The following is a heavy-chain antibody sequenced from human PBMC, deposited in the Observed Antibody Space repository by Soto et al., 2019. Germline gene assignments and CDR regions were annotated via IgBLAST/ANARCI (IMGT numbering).Heavy chain of an antibody. CDR3: ARDHRWGYEYGDYGDS. Sequence: EVSLVESGGGVVRPGGSLRLSCAASGFGFDEYGMSWVRQGPGKGLEWVSGINRHGDSTGYADSVKGRFTISRDNAKNSLYLQMNGLRAEDTAFYYCARDHRWGYEYGDYGDSWGQGTLVTVSS. V-gene: IGHV3-20*04. CDR1: GFGFDEYG. D-gene: IGHD4-17*01. J-gene: IGHJ4*02. CDR2: INRHGDST.